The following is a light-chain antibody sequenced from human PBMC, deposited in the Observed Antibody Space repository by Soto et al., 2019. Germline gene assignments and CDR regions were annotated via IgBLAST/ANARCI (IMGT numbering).Light chain of an antibody. Sequence: QSALTQPASVSGSPGQSITISCTGTSSDIGGYNFVSWYQHHPGKAPKLMIYEVNNRPSGVSSRFSGSKSGNTASLTISGLHVEDEADYYCSSHSATSPYVFGTGTKVTVL. CDR1: SSDIGGYNF. V-gene: IGLV2-14*01. CDR3: SSHSATSPYV. J-gene: IGLJ1*01. CDR2: EVN.